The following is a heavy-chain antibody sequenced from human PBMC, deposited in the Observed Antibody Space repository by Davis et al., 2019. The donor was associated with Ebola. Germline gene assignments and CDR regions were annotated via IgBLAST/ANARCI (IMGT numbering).Heavy chain of an antibody. CDR3: ARDQRYCSSTSCYNTYYYYYYGMDV. Sequence: GESLKISCAASGFTFSSYGMHWVRQAPGKGLEWVSYISSSSSTIYYADSVKGRFTISRDNAKNSLYLQMNSLRDEDTAVYYCARDQRYCSSTSCYNTYYYYYYGMDVWGQGTTVTVSS. V-gene: IGHV3-48*02. D-gene: IGHD2-2*02. J-gene: IGHJ6*02. CDR2: ISSSSSTI. CDR1: GFTFSSYG.